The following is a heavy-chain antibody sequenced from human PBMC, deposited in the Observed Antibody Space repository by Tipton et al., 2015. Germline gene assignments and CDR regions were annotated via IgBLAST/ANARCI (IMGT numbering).Heavy chain of an antibody. D-gene: IGHD2-15*01. V-gene: IGHV4-31*03. CDR1: GGSISSGDYY. Sequence: TLSLTCTVSGGSISSGDYYWYWIRQHPGKGLEWIGYIYSSGSTYYNPSLKSRVTISVDTSKNQFSLKLGSVTAADTAVYYCARGGNNWLDPWGQGTPVTVSS. CDR2: IYSSGST. J-gene: IGHJ5*02. CDR3: ARGGNNWLDP.